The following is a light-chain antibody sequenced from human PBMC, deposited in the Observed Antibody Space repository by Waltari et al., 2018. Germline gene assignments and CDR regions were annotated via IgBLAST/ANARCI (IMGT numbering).Light chain of an antibody. J-gene: IGLJ3*02. Sequence: QSALTQPPSASGSPGQSVPIPCTGTSRDVGGYEYVSWYQHHPGKAPKLMIYEVSKRPSGVPDRFSGSKSGNTASLTVSGLQAEDEGDYYCSSYAGGSTLGVFGGGTKLTVL. CDR2: EVS. V-gene: IGLV2-8*01. CDR3: SSYAGGSTLGV. CDR1: SRDVGGYEY.